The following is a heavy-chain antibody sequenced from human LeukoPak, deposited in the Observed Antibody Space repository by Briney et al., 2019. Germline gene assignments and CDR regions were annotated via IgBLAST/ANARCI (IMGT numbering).Heavy chain of an antibody. J-gene: IGHJ4*02. CDR2: IIPIFGTA. V-gene: IGHV1-69*13. D-gene: IGHD3-22*01. CDR1: GGTFSSYA. Sequence: SVKVSCTASGGTFSSYAISWVRQAPGQGLEWMGGIIPIFGTANYAQKFQGRVTITADESTSTAYMELSSLRSEDTAVYYCARDRDYYDSSGYHDDYWGQGTLVTVSS. CDR3: ARDRDYYDSSGYHDDY.